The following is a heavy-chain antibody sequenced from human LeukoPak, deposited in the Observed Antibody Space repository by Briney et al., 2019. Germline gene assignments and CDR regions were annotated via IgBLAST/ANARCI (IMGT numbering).Heavy chain of an antibody. Sequence: SVKVPCKASGGTFSSYAISWVRQAPGQGLEWMGRIIPILGIANYAQKFQGRVTITADKSTSTAYMELSSLRSEDTAVYYCARDKWALNRAFDIWGQGTMVTVSS. CDR1: GGTFSSYA. CDR3: ARDKWALNRAFDI. J-gene: IGHJ3*02. D-gene: IGHD2/OR15-2a*01. V-gene: IGHV1-69*04. CDR2: IIPILGIA.